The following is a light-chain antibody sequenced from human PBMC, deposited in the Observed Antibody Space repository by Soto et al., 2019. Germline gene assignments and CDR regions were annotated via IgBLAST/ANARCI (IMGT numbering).Light chain of an antibody. Sequence: DIQLTQSPSSLSASVGDRVTITCRASQSISGYLNWYQQKPGKAPKFLIYAVSRLQSGVPSRFSGSGSGTEFTLPISNLQAEDFATYYCQQSFFIPALTFGGGTKVEVK. CDR1: QSISGY. V-gene: IGKV1-39*01. J-gene: IGKJ4*01. CDR3: QQSFFIPALT. CDR2: AVS.